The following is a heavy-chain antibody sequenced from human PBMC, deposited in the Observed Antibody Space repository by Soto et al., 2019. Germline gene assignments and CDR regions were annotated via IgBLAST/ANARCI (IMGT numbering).Heavy chain of an antibody. CDR1: GGTFSSYT. J-gene: IGHJ5*02. Sequence: GASVKVSCKASGGTFSSYTISWVRQAPGQGLEWMGRIIPILGIANYAQKFQGRVTITADKSTSTAYMELSSLRSEDTAVYYCASLQDCVGVVAATINAWGQGTLAPVSS. CDR2: IIPILGIA. CDR3: ASLQDCVGVVAATINA. D-gene: IGHD2-15*01. V-gene: IGHV1-69*02.